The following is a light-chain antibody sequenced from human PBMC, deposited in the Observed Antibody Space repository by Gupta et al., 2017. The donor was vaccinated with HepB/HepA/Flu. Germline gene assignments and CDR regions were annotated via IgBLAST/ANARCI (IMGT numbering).Light chain of an antibody. CDR3: QHYNTLPIT. Sequence: EIVMTQSPATLSVSPGERVTLSCRASQSVANNLAWYQQKPGQAPRLLIFGASTRAPGIPAKFSGSASGTDFTLTIDSLHSDDFALYYCQHYNTLPITFGGGTKVEIK. CDR2: GAS. J-gene: IGKJ4*01. V-gene: IGKV3-15*01. CDR1: QSVANN.